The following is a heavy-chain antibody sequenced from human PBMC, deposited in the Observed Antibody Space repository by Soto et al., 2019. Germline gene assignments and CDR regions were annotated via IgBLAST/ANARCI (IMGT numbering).Heavy chain of an antibody. CDR3: AKDSGGAVGFDY. V-gene: IGHV3-23*01. J-gene: IGHJ4*02. Sequence: GGSLRLSCAASGFTFNSYGMSWVRQAPGKGLEWVSAISGSGGSTYYADSVKGRFTISRDNSKNTLYLQMNSLRAEDTAVYYCAKDSGGAVGFDYWGQGTLVTVSS. CDR1: GFTFNSYG. CDR2: ISGSGGST. D-gene: IGHD3-16*01.